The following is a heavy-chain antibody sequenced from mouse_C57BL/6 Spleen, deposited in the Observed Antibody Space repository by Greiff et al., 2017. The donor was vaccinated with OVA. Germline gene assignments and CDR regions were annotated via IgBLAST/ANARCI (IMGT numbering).Heavy chain of an antibody. CDR3: ARYGYYRWYYYDD. D-gene: IGHD2-3*01. J-gene: IGHJ2*01. CDR2: IYPGDGDT. CDR1: GYAFSSYW. Sequence: QVHVKQSGAELVKPGASVKISCKASGYAFSSYWMNWVKQRPGKGLEWIGQIYPGDGDTNYNGKFKGKATLTADKSSSTAYMQLSSLTSEDSAVYFCARYGYYRWYYYDDWGQGPTLTVSS. V-gene: IGHV1-80*01.